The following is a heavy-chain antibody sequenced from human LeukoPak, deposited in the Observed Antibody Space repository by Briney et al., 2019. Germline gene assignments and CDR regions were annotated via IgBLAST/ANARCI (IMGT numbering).Heavy chain of an antibody. CDR3: ARVAIPYDISPYYDGYMDV. V-gene: IGHV4-4*07. CDR2: IYIGGST. J-gene: IGHJ6*03. Sequence: PSETLSLTCIVSGGSISSYYWNWIRQSAGKGLEWIGRIYIGGSTSYNPSLQSRVTISVDTSKNRFSLKLTSVTAADTAVYFCARVAIPYDISPYYDGYMDVWGKGTTVTVSS. CDR1: GGSISSYY. D-gene: IGHD3-22*01.